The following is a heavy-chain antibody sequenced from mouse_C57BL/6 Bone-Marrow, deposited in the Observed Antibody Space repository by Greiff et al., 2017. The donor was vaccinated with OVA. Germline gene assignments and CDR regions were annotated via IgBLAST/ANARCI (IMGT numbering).Heavy chain of an antibody. V-gene: IGHV1-50*01. CDR3: ARDGKGAMDY. D-gene: IGHD2-1*01. CDR1: GYTFTSYW. CDR2: IDPSDSYT. J-gene: IGHJ4*01. Sequence: QVQLQQPGAELVKPGASVKLSCKASGYTFTSYWMQWVKQRPGQGLEWIGEIDPSDSYTNYNQKFKGKATLPVDTSSSTAYMQLSSLTSEDSAVYYCARDGKGAMDYWGQGTSVTVSS.